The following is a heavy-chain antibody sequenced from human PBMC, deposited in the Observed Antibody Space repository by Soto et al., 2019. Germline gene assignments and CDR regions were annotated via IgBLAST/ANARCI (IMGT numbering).Heavy chain of an antibody. CDR1: GGSISSYY. D-gene: IGHD2-2*01. V-gene: IGHV4-59*01. Sequence: PSETLSLTCTVSGGSISSYYWSWIRQPPGKGLEWIGYIYYSGSTNYNPSLKSRVTISVDTSKNQFSLKLSSVTAADTAVYYCAREGCSSTSCYPPNYHYGMDVWGQGTTVTVSS. J-gene: IGHJ6*02. CDR3: AREGCSSTSCYPPNYHYGMDV. CDR2: IYYSGST.